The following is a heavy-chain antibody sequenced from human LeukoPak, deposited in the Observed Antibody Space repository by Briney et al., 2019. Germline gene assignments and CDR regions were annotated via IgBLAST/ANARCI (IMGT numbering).Heavy chain of an antibody. CDR3: ARGPCASTSCYDFPYYYMDV. CDR1: GDSITRYY. CDR2: FYDSGNT. Sequence: PSETLSLTCTVSGDSITRYYWSWIRQPAGKGLEWIGRFYDSGNTNYNPSLQSRVTMSVDTSKNQFSLDLRSVTAADTAVYYCARGPCASTSCYDFPYYYMDVWGKGNTVTVSS. D-gene: IGHD2-2*01. V-gene: IGHV4-4*07. J-gene: IGHJ6*03.